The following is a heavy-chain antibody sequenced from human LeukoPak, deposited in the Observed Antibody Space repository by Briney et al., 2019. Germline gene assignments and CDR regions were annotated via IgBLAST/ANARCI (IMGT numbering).Heavy chain of an antibody. CDR1: GGSFSGYY. V-gene: IGHV4-34*01. J-gene: IGHJ4*02. D-gene: IGHD3-3*01. CDR3: ARARGYYDFWSGYYASKYFDY. CDR2: INHSGST. Sequence: PSETLSLTCAVYGGSFSGYYWSWIRQPPGKGLEWIGEINHSGSTNYNPSLKSRVTISVDTSKNQFSLKLSSVTAADTAVYYCARARGYYDFWSGYYASKYFDYWGQGTLVTVSS.